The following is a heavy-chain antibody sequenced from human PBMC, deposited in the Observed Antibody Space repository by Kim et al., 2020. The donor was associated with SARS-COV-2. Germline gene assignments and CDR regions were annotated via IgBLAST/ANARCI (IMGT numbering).Heavy chain of an antibody. CDR2: INPNSGGT. D-gene: IGHD3-10*01. J-gene: IGHJ4*02. CDR3: ARDRITMVRGVIKAADY. CDR1: GYTFTGYY. Sequence: ASVKVSCKASGYTFTGYYMHWVRQAPGQGLEWMGRINPNSGGTNYAQKFQGRVTMTRDTSISTAYMELSRLRSDDTAVYYCARDRITMVRGVIKAADYWGQGTLVTVSS. V-gene: IGHV1-2*06.